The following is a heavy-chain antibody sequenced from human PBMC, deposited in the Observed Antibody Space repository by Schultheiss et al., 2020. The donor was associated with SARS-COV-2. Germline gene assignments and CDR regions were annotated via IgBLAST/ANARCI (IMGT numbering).Heavy chain of an antibody. V-gene: IGHV4-31*03. D-gene: IGHD6-6*01. CDR2: IYYSGST. CDR1: GGSISSGGYY. J-gene: IGHJ3*02. CDR3: ARHLGAARTTDDAFDI. Sequence: SETLSLTCTVSGGSISSGGYYWSWIRQHPGKGLEWIGYIYYSGSTYYNPSLKSRVTISVDTSKNQFSLKLTSVTAADTAVYYCARHLGAARTTDDAFDIWGQGTMVTVSS.